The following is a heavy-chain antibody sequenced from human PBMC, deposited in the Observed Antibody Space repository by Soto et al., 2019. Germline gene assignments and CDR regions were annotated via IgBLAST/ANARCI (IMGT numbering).Heavy chain of an antibody. V-gene: IGHV3-9*01. CDR1: GFSFENYA. D-gene: IGHD4-4*01. J-gene: IGHJ4*02. Sequence: EVQLVESGGGLVQPGRSLRLSCAASGFSFENYAMHWVRQAPGKGLEWVSGISWNRCTIGYADSVKGRFTISRDNAKSSLYLQMTSLRAEDTALYFCAKDKLNSNYEYYFDSWGQGALFTVSS. CDR2: ISWNRCTI. CDR3: AKDKLNSNYEYYFDS.